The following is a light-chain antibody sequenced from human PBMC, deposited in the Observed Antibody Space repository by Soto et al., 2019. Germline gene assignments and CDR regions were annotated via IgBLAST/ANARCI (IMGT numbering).Light chain of an antibody. Sequence: ESVLTQSPAGLSLSRGERATLCCRASQSVSSYLAWYQQKPGQAPRPLIYGASSRATGIPDRFSGGGSGTDFTLTISRLEPEDFAVYYCQQCGSSPWTFGQGTKVDIK. J-gene: IGKJ1*01. CDR1: QSVSSY. CDR2: GAS. V-gene: IGKV3-20*01. CDR3: QQCGSSPWT.